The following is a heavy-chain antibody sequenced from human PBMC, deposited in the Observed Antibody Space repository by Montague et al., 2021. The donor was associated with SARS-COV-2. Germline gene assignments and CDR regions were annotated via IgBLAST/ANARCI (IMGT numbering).Heavy chain of an antibody. V-gene: IGHV2-70*11. CDR3: ARMSAGATIAFDY. Sequence: PALVKPTQTLTLTYTFSGFSLSTSGMCVSWIRQPPGKALEWLARIDWDDDKYYSTSLKTRLIISKDTSKNQVVLTMTNMDPVDTATYYCARMSAGATIAFDYWGQGTLVTVSS. CDR2: IDWDDDK. J-gene: IGHJ4*02. CDR1: GFSLSTSGMC. D-gene: IGHD1-26*01.